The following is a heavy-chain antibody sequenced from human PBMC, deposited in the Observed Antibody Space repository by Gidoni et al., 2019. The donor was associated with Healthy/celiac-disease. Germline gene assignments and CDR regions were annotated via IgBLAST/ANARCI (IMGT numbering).Heavy chain of an antibody. CDR1: GFTFSSYG. J-gene: IGHJ4*02. CDR2: IRYDGSNK. CDR3: ANLLLTVTTDDY. D-gene: IGHD4-17*01. Sequence: QVQLVESGGGVVQPGGSLRLSCAASGFTFSSYGMHWVRQAPGKGLEWVAFIRYDGSNKYYADSVKGRFTISRDNSKNTLYLQMNSLRAEDTAVYYCANLLLTVTTDDYWGQGTLVTVSS. V-gene: IGHV3-30*02.